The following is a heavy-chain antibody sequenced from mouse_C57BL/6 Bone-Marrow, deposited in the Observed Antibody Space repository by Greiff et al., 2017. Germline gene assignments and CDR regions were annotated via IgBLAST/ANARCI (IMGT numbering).Heavy chain of an antibody. D-gene: IGHD1-1*02. CDR1: GYTFTSYG. CDR2: IYPRSGNT. CDR3: ARGWTWFAY. J-gene: IGHJ3*01. Sequence: VHLVESGAELARPGASVKLSCKASGYTFTSYGISWVKQRTGQGLEWIGEIYPRSGNTYYTETFKGKATLTADKSSSTAYMELRSLTSEDAAVYFCARGWTWFAYGCQGTLVTVSA. V-gene: IGHV1-81*01.